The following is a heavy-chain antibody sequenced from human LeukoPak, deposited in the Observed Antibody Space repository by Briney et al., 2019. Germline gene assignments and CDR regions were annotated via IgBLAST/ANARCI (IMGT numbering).Heavy chain of an antibody. J-gene: IGHJ4*02. D-gene: IGHD4/OR15-4a*01. CDR1: SYSISNGYF. CDR3: ARVRDDYNAVPDF. V-gene: IGHV4-38-2*02. CDR2: ISYSGST. Sequence: PSETLSLTCTVSSYSISNGYFWGWIRQPPGKGLEWIGSISYSGSTFDNPSLKGRVTLSVDTSKNQFSLKLSSVNAADTAIYYCARVRDDYNAVPDFWGQGILVTVSS.